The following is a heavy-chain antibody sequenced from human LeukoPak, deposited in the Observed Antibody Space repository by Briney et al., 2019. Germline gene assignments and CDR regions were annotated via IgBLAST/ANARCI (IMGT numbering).Heavy chain of an antibody. CDR3: ARSPITMIVVVITGEYAFDI. Sequence: SVKVSCKASGGTFSSYAISWVRQAPGQGLEWMGGIIPIFGTANYAQKFRGRVTITADKSTRTAYMELSSLRSEDTAVYYCARSPITMIVVVITGEYAFDIWGQGTMVTVSS. D-gene: IGHD3-22*01. V-gene: IGHV1-69*06. CDR1: GGTFSSYA. CDR2: IIPIFGTA. J-gene: IGHJ3*02.